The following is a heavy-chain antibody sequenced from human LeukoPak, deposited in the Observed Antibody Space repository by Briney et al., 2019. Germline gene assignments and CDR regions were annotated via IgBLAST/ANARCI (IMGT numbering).Heavy chain of an antibody. CDR3: ARDPYGDPDYYYYMDV. V-gene: IGHV3-23*01. D-gene: IGHD4-17*01. J-gene: IGHJ6*03. Sequence: GGSLRLSCAASGFTFSSYAMSWVRQAPGKGLEWVSAISGSGGSTYYADSVKGRFTISRDNSKNTLYPQMNSLRAEDTAVYYCARDPYGDPDYYYYMDVWGKGTTVTVSS. CDR2: ISGSGGST. CDR1: GFTFSSYA.